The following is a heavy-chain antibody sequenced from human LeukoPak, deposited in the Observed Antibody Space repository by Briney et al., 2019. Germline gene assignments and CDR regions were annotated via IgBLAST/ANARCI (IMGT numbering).Heavy chain of an antibody. Sequence: SVKVPCKASGFTFTSSAVQWVRQARGQRLEWIGWIVVGSGNTNYAQKFQERVTITRDMSTSTAYMELSSLRSEDTAVYYCAMSGWYTKFDYWGQGTLVTVSS. CDR2: IVVGSGNT. V-gene: IGHV1-58*01. CDR1: GFTFTSSA. J-gene: IGHJ4*02. CDR3: AMSGWYTKFDY. D-gene: IGHD6-19*01.